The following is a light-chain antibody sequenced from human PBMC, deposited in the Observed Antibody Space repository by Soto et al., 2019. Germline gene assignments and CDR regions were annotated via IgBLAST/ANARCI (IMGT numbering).Light chain of an antibody. V-gene: IGKV1-39*01. CDR3: QQRSNWPLT. CDR2: AAS. J-gene: IGKJ1*01. Sequence: DIQMTQSPSSLSASVGDRVTITCRASQTIIGYLNWYQQKPGKAPRLLINAASNLQSGVPARFSGSGSGTDFTLTISSLEPEDFAVYYCQQRSNWPLTFGQGTKVDI. CDR1: QTIIGY.